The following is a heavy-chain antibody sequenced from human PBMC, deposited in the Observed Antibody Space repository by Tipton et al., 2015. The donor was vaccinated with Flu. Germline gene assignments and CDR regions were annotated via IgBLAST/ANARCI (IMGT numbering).Heavy chain of an antibody. J-gene: IGHJ1*01. Sequence: QSGAEVKKPGSSVKVSCKASGDTFSKHAISWVRQAPGQGLEWMGGIIPIFGTTNYAQKFQGRVTVTADESSGTAYMELSSLRSEDTAMYYCATVSSQWLPAEYLQDWGQGSLVTVSS. V-gene: IGHV1-69*01. D-gene: IGHD6-19*01. CDR3: ATVSSQWLPAEYLQD. CDR1: GDTFSKHA. CDR2: IIPIFGTT.